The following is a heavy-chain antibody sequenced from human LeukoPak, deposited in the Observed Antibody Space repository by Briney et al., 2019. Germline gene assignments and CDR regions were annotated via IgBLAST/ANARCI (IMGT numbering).Heavy chain of an antibody. D-gene: IGHD3-10*01. V-gene: IGHV3-21*01. CDR2: LSGTSSYT. J-gene: IGHJ4*02. Sequence: PGGSLRLSCAASGFGFSSYTMSWVRQAPGKGLEWVSSLSGTSSYTYYADSVKGRFTISRDNAKNSLYLQMNSLRAEDTAVYYCARGRFGEHFFDYWGQGTLVTVSS. CDR1: GFGFSSYT. CDR3: ARGRFGEHFFDY.